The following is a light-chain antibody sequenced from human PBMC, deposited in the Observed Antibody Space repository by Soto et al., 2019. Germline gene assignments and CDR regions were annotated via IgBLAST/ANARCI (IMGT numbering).Light chain of an antibody. Sequence: QAVVTQPPSVSGAPGQRVTISCIGSISNIGAGYDVHWYQQFPGTAPKLLIHGNTNRPSGVPDRFSGSTSGTSASLAITGLQAEDEADYYCQSYDSSLINSVFGGGTKLTVL. V-gene: IGLV1-40*01. CDR2: GNT. J-gene: IGLJ3*02. CDR3: QSYDSSLINSV. CDR1: ISNIGAGYD.